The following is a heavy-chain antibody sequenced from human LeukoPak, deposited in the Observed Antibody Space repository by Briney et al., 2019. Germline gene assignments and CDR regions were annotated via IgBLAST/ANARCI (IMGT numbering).Heavy chain of an antibody. V-gene: IGHV4-39*07. D-gene: IGHD6-19*01. J-gene: IGHJ3*02. CDR2: IYYSGST. Sequence: QASETLSLTCTVSGGSISSSSYYWGWIRQPPGKGLEWIGSIYYSGSTYYNPSLKSRVTISVDTSKNQFSPKLSSVTAADTAVYYCARTVAGAFDIWGQGTMVTVSS. CDR1: GGSISSSSYY. CDR3: ARTVAGAFDI.